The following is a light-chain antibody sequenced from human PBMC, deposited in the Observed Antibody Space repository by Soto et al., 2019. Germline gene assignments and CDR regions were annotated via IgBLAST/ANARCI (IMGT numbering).Light chain of an antibody. J-gene: IGKJ1*01. V-gene: IGKV3-20*01. CDR3: QQYVSSPRT. CDR1: QSVSRNF. Sequence: EIVLTQSPGTLSLPPGERAILSCRASQSVSRNFLAWYQQKPGQAPRLLIYGASNRATGIPDRFSGGGSGTDFTLTISRLEPEDFAVYYCQQYVSSPRTFGQGTKVEIK. CDR2: GAS.